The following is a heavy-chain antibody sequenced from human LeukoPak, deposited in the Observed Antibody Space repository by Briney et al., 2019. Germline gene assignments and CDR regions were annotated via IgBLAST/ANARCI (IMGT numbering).Heavy chain of an antibody. CDR3: ARGVVATNPWDY. D-gene: IGHD5-24*01. CDR1: GYTFTGYY. J-gene: IGHJ4*02. Sequence: ASVKVSCKSSGYTFTGYYMHWVRQAPGQGLEWMGWINPNSGGTNYAQKFQGRVTMTRDTSISTAYMELSRLRSDDTAVYYCARGVVATNPWDYWGQGTLVTVSS. V-gene: IGHV1-2*02. CDR2: INPNSGGT.